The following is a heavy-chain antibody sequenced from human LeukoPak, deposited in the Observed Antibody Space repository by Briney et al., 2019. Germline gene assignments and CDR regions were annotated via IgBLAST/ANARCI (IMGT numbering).Heavy chain of an antibody. D-gene: IGHD3-10*01. V-gene: IGHV3-30*18. Sequence: SGRALRLSCAASGFTVSSYGMHWVRQAPGKGLEWVAVISYDGSNKYYADSVKGRFTISRDNSKNTLYLQMNSLRAEDTAVYYCAKDSTMVRGVVDYWGQGTLVTVSS. J-gene: IGHJ4*02. CDR2: ISYDGSNK. CDR3: AKDSTMVRGVVDY. CDR1: GFTVSSYG.